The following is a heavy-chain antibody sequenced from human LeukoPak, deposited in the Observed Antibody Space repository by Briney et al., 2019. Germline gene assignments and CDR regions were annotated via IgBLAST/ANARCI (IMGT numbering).Heavy chain of an antibody. Sequence: SETLSLTCTVSGGSISSYYWSWIRQPPGKGLEWIGYIYTSGSTNYNPSLKSRVTISVDTSKNQFSLKLSSVTAADTAVYYCARQEAVYDFWSGYYVNWFDPWGQGTLVTVSS. CDR3: ARQEAVYDFWSGYYVNWFDP. CDR2: IYTSGST. CDR1: GGSISSYY. J-gene: IGHJ5*02. D-gene: IGHD3-3*01. V-gene: IGHV4-4*09.